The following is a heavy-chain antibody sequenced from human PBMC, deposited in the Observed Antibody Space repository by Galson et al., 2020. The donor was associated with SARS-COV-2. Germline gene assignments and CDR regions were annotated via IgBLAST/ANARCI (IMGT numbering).Heavy chain of an antibody. CDR2: FSSNSFI. J-gene: IGHJ3*01. Sequence: GESLKISCAGSGFIFSDYYMSWIRQAPGKGLEWVSYAFSSNSFINYADSVKGRFTISRDNAKNSLFLEMTNLRVDDTAVYYCARSLGWRLGPHPHAFDLWGPGTMVNVSS. D-gene: IGHD2-15*01. CDR3: ARSLGWRLGPHPHAFDL. V-gene: IGHV3-11*06. CDR1: GFIFSDYY.